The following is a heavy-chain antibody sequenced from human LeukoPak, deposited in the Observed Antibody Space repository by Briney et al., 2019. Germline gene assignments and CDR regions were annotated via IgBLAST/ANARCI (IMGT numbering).Heavy chain of an antibody. D-gene: IGHD2-15*01. CDR3: AIVVVTNYGMDV. CDR1: GLTFSDYT. CDR2: IYSGAGPK. V-gene: IGHV3-48*02. J-gene: IGHJ6*02. Sequence: GGSLRLSCAASGLTFSDYTVNWVRQAPGKGLGWISNIYSGAGPKYYADSVKGRFTISRDNAENSVSLQMSSLRDEDTAVYYCAIVVVTNYGMDVWGQGTTVTVSS.